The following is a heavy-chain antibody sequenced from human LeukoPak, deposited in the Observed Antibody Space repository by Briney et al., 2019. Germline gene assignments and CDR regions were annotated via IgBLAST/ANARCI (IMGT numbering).Heavy chain of an antibody. Sequence: GGSLRLSCAASGFTFSSYWISWVRQAPGKGLEWVASMKQDGSETQYVDSVKGRFTISRDNAKNSLYLQMNRLRAEDTAVYYCARARTYDSSGPYYYYYAMDVWGQGTTVTVSS. J-gene: IGHJ6*02. CDR2: MKQDGSET. CDR1: GFTFSSYW. CDR3: ARARTYDSSGPYYYYYAMDV. V-gene: IGHV3-7*03. D-gene: IGHD3-22*01.